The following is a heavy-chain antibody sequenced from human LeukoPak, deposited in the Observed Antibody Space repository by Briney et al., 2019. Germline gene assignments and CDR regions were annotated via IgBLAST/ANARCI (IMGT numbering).Heavy chain of an antibody. Sequence: PGGSLRLSCVASGFSFSSYAMHWVRQALGKGLEWVAAIWFDGSKTYYEDSVKGRFTISRDTSANTLFLQMNSLAAEDTAVYYCARATPYDWHFGLWGRGTLVIVSS. V-gene: IGHV3-33*02. CDR2: IWFDGSKT. J-gene: IGHJ2*01. CDR3: ARATPYDWHFGL. CDR1: GFSFSSYA. D-gene: IGHD4-17*01.